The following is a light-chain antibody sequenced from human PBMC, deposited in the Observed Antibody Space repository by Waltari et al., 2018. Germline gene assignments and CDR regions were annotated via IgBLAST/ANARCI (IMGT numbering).Light chain of an antibody. CDR1: SSDVGGYNY. Sequence: QSALTQPASVSGSPGQSITLSSTGTSSDVGGYNYVSWYQQHPGKAPKLMIYDVSKRPSGVSNRFSGSKSGNTASLTISGLQAEDEADYYCSSYTSSSTFYVFGTGTKVTVL. V-gene: IGLV2-14*01. J-gene: IGLJ1*01. CDR2: DVS. CDR3: SSYTSSSTFYV.